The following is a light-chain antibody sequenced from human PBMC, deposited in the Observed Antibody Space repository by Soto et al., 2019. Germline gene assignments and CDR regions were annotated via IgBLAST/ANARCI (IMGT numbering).Light chain of an antibody. CDR3: LQHDTYPYT. CDR1: QGIRNA. CDR2: EAS. Sequence: DIQMTQSPSSLSASVGDRVTITCQASQGIRNALGWYQQRPGKAPKRLIYEASNLQTGVPSRFSGSGSGTEFTLTISSVQPEDSATYSCLQHDTYPYTFGQGTKLEI. V-gene: IGKV1-17*01. J-gene: IGKJ2*01.